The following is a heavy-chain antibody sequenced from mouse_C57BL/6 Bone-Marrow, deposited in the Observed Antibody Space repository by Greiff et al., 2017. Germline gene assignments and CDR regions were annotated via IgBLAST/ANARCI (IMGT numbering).Heavy chain of an antibody. CDR3: TSSPSYFDY. Sequence: VQLQQSGAELVRPGASVKLSCKASGFNIKDDYMHWVKQRPEQGLEWIGWIDPENGDTEYASKFQGKATITADTSSNTAYLQLSSLTSEDTAVYYCTSSPSYFDYWGQGTTLTVSS. J-gene: IGHJ2*01. CDR1: GFNIKDDY. D-gene: IGHD1-1*01. V-gene: IGHV14-4*01. CDR2: IDPENGDT.